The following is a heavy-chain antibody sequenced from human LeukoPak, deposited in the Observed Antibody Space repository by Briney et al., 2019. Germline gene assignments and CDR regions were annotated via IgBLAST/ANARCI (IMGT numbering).Heavy chain of an antibody. CDR1: GYTFTGYY. V-gene: IGHV1-2*02. J-gene: IGHJ6*02. CDR2: INPNSGGT. D-gene: IGHD6-13*01. Sequence: ASVKLPCKASGYTFTGYYMHWVRQAPGQGLEWMGWINPNSGGTNYAQTFQGRVTMTRDTSISTAYMELNRLRSDDTAVYYCARDVQQLANYYYYGLDVWGQGTTVTVSS. CDR3: ARDVQQLANYYYYGLDV.